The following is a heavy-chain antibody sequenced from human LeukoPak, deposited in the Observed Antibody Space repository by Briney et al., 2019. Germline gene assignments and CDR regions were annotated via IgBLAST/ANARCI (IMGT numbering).Heavy chain of an antibody. Sequence: GESLKISCKGSGYSFTSNWITWVRQIPGKGLEWMGRIDPSNSYTKYSPSFQGHVTISADKSISTAYLQWNSLKASDTAMYYCARRCCTGGSCHRDYWGQGTLVTVSS. CDR3: ARRCCTGGSCHRDY. CDR1: GYSFTSNW. J-gene: IGHJ4*02. V-gene: IGHV5-10-1*01. D-gene: IGHD2-15*01. CDR2: IDPSNSYT.